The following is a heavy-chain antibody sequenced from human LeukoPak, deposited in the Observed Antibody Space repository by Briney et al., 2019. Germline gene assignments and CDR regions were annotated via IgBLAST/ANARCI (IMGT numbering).Heavy chain of an antibody. V-gene: IGHV3-30-3*01. CDR2: ISYDGSNK. CDR1: GFTFSSYA. CDR3: ARDGVFGVVAYMDV. D-gene: IGHD3-3*01. J-gene: IGHJ6*03. Sequence: GRSLRLSCAASGFTFSSYAMHWVRQAPGKGLEWVAVISYDGSNKYYADSVKGRFTISRDNSKNTLYLQMNSLRAEDTAVYYCARDGVFGVVAYMDVWGKGTTVTVSS.